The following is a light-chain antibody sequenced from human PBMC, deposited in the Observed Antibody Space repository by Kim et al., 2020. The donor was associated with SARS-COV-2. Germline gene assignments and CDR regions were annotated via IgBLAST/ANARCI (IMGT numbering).Light chain of an antibody. CDR3: QQYNNWLT. J-gene: IGKJ4*01. CDR2: GAS. CDR1: QSVSSN. Sequence: SVSPGERATLSCRASQSVSSNLAWYQQKPGQAPRLLIYGASTRATGIPARFSGSGSGTEFTVTISSLQSEDFAVYYCQQYNNWLTFGGGTKVDIK. V-gene: IGKV3D-15*01.